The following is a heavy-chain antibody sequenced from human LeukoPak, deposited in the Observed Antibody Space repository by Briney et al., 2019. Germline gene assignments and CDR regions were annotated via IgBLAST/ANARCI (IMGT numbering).Heavy chain of an antibody. V-gene: IGHV3-7*01. Sequence: GGSLRLSCAGSGFTFSNYWMSWVRQAPGKGPEWVANIKQNGREKHYVDSVKGRFTISRDNAKSSLYLQMNSLRVEDTAVYYCARDLLWDIVVVPAASAAEDWFDPWGQGTLVTVSS. J-gene: IGHJ5*02. CDR3: ARDLLWDIVVVPAASAAEDWFDP. CDR1: GFTFSNYW. CDR2: IKQNGREK. D-gene: IGHD2-2*01.